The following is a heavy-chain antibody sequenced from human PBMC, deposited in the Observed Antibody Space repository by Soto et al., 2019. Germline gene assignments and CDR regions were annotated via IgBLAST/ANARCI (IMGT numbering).Heavy chain of an antibody. D-gene: IGHD5-12*01. Sequence: GESLKISCNGSGYSFTTYWIGWVRQMPGKGLEWMGIIFPGDTDTRYSPSFQGQVTISADKSISTAYLQWSSLKASDTAIYYCARSLHGYGYDYWGQGTVVTVSS. V-gene: IGHV5-51*01. J-gene: IGHJ4*02. CDR1: GYSFTTYW. CDR2: IFPGDTDT. CDR3: ARSLHGYGYDY.